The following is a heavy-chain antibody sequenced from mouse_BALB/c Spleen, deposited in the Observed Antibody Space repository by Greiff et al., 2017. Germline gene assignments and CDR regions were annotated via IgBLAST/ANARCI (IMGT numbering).Heavy chain of an antibody. CDR3: ARFITTSHYFDY. Sequence: VQLQQSGPELVKPGASVKIPCKASGYTFTDYNMDWVKQSHGKSLEWIGDINPNNGGTIYNQKFKGKATLTVDKSSSTAYMELRSLTSEDTAVYYCARFITTSHYFDYWGQGTTLTVSS. D-gene: IGHD1-2*01. V-gene: IGHV1-18*01. CDR1: GYTFTDYN. J-gene: IGHJ2*01. CDR2: INPNNGGT.